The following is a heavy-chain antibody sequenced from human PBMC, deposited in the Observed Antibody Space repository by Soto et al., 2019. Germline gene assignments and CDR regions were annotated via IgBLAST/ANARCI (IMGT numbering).Heavy chain of an antibody. J-gene: IGHJ5*01. D-gene: IGHD2-15*01. CDR3: ARGGYCSGGSCSGWFDS. Sequence: QVQLQESGPGLVKPSETLSLTCAVSGVSLTTNNWWPWVRQAPGKGLEWAGEIYQTGNTNYNPSLNSRVIASLDKSKNQFFLKLTSVTAADTAIYYCARGGYCSGGSCSGWFDSWGQGTLVTVSS. CDR2: IYQTGNT. CDR1: GVSLTTNNW. V-gene: IGHV4-4*02.